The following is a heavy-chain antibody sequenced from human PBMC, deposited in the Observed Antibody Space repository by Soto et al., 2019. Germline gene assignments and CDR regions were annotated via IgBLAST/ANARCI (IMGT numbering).Heavy chain of an antibody. CDR2: IIPIFGTA. D-gene: IGHD3-22*01. Sequence: QVQLVQSGAEVKKPGSSVKVSCKASGGTFSSYAISWVRQAPGQGLEWMGGIIPIFGTADYAQKFQGRVTITAXDXTSXAYMELSSLRSEDTAVYYCAGHSSGVPGYYYGMDVWGQGTTVTVSS. CDR1: GGTFSSYA. CDR3: AGHSSGVPGYYYGMDV. J-gene: IGHJ6*02. V-gene: IGHV1-69*12.